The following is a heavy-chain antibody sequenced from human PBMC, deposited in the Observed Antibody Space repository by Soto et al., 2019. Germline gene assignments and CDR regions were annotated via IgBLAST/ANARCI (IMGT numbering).Heavy chain of an antibody. CDR3: ARDLRWVLRFLEWPYYFDY. D-gene: IGHD3-3*01. CDR2: ISAYNGNT. V-gene: IGHV1-18*01. Sequence: ASVKVSFKASGYTFTSYGISWVRQAPGQGLEWMGWISAYNGNTNYAQKLQGRVTMTTDTSTSTAYMELRSLRSDDTAVYYCARDLRWVLRFLEWPYYFDYWGQGTLVTVSS. J-gene: IGHJ4*02. CDR1: GYTFTSYG.